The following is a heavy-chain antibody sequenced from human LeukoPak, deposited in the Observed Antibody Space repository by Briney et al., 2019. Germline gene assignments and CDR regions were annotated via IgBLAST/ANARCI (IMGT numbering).Heavy chain of an antibody. D-gene: IGHD5-12*01. CDR2: ISGSGGST. J-gene: IGHJ6*03. CDR3: ARRRGYMDV. CDR1: GFTFSSYA. V-gene: IGHV3-23*01. Sequence: PGGSLRLSCAASGFTFSSYAMSWVRQAPGKGLEWVSAISGSGGSTYYADSVKGRFTISRDNAKNSLYLQMNSLRAEDTAVYYCARRRGYMDVWGKGTTVTVSS.